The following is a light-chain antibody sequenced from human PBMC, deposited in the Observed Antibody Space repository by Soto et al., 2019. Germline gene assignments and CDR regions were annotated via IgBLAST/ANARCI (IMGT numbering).Light chain of an antibody. V-gene: IGKV1-5*03. J-gene: IGKJ2*03. Sequence: DIQMTQSPTILSASVGDRVTSNCRASQSISDWLAWDQQKPGKAPKLLIYRASTLESGVPLRFRGSGSGTEFTRPISSLQPDDFSTYPCQQYNVYYSCGQGTKLEIK. CDR2: RAS. CDR1: QSISDW. CDR3: QQYNVYYS.